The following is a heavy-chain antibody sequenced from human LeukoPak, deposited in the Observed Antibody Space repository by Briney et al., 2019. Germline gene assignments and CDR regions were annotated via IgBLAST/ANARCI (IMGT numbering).Heavy chain of an antibody. Sequence: SETLSLTCTVSGGSISSGGYYWSWIRQPPGKGMEWIGYIYSSGNAYYNPSLKSRVTISADRSKNHFALKLNSVTAADTAVYYCARAQGDDSSGYYFDYWXXXTLVTVSS. CDR3: ARAQGDDSSGYYFDY. CDR1: GGSISSGGYY. J-gene: IGHJ4*01. CDR2: IYSSGNA. V-gene: IGHV4-30-2*01. D-gene: IGHD3-22*01.